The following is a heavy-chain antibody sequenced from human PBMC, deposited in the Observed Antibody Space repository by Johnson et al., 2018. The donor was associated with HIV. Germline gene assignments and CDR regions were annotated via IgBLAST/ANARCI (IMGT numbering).Heavy chain of an antibody. V-gene: IGHV3-53*01. J-gene: IGHJ3*02. D-gene: IGHD5-24*01. CDR3: ARACRDGYTCDAFDI. CDR1: GFTVSSNY. Sequence: LMESGGGLMQPGGSLRLSCVASGFTVSSNYMSWVRQAQGKGLEWVSIIYSGGSTYYADSVKGRFTISRDNSKNTLYLQMNSLRAEDTAVYYCARACRDGYTCDAFDIWGQGTMVTVSS. CDR2: IYSGGST.